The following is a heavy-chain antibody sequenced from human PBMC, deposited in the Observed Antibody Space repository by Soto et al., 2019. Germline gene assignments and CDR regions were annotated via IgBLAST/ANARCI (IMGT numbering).Heavy chain of an antibody. J-gene: IGHJ4*02. CDR2: IIPILGIA. CDR1: GGTFSSYA. V-gene: IGHV1-69*10. Sequence: ASVKVSCKASGGTFSSYAISWVRQAPGQGLEWMGGIIPILGIANYAQKFQGGVTITADKSTSTAYMELSSLRSEDTAVYYCARDKKPTLRYYDSSGYDYWGQGTLVTVSS. D-gene: IGHD3-22*01. CDR3: ARDKKPTLRYYDSSGYDY.